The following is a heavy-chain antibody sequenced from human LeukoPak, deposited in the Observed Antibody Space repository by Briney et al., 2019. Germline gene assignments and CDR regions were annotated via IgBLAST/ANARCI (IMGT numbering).Heavy chain of an antibody. CDR3: ASTPLLGAFDI. V-gene: IGHV4-39*01. J-gene: IGHJ3*02. D-gene: IGHD2-21*01. CDR2: IYYSGST. Sequence: PSETLSLTCTVSGGSISSSSYYWGWIRQPPGKGLEWIGSIYYSGSTYYNPSLKSRVTISVDTSKNQFSLKLSSVTAADTAVYYCASTPLLGAFDIWGQGTMVTVSS. CDR1: GGSISSSSYY.